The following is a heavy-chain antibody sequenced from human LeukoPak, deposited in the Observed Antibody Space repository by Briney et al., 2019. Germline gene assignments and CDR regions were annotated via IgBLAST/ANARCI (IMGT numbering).Heavy chain of an antibody. CDR3: TTGGYTYASDY. CDR1: GFTFGDYA. Sequence: PGGSLRLSCTASGFTFGDYAMSWVRQAPGKGLEWVSAISGSGGSTYYADSVKGRFTISRDNSKNTLYLQMNSLKTEDTAVYYCTTGGYTYASDYWGQGTLVTVSS. J-gene: IGHJ4*02. CDR2: ISGSGGST. V-gene: IGHV3-23*01. D-gene: IGHD5-18*01.